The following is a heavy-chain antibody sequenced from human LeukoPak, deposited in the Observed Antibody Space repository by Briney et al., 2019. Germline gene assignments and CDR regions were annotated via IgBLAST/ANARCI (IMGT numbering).Heavy chain of an antibody. Sequence: PGGSLRLSCAASGFTFSSYAMSWVRQAPGKGLEWVSAISGSGGSTYYADSVKGRFTISGDNSKNTLYLQMNSLRAEDTAVYYCAKDLYSSGWYQDYWGQGTLVTVSS. CDR3: AKDLYSSGWYQDY. CDR1: GFTFSSYA. V-gene: IGHV3-23*01. D-gene: IGHD6-19*01. CDR2: ISGSGGST. J-gene: IGHJ4*02.